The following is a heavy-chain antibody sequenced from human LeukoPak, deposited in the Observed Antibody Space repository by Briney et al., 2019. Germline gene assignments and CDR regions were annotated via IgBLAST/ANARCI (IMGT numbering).Heavy chain of an antibody. CDR3: ASGCSGGSCKYNWFDP. CDR2: ISAYNGNT. CDR1: GYTFTSYG. J-gene: IGHJ5*02. Sequence: ASVKVSCKASGYTFTSYGISWVRQAPGQGLEWMGWISAYNGNTNYAQKLQGRVTMTTDTSTSTAYMELRSLRSEDTAVYYCASGCSGGSCKYNWFDPWGQGTLVTVSS. D-gene: IGHD2-15*01. V-gene: IGHV1-18*01.